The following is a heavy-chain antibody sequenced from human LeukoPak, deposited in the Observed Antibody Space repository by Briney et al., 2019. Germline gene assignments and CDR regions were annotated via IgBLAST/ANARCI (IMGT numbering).Heavy chain of an antibody. CDR3: ATGLYNVGWYADYFDY. J-gene: IGHJ4*02. Sequence: PGGSLRLSCVDSGFTFSKYWMSWIRQAPGKGLEWVANIKPDGGDKYYVDSVRGRFTISRDNANKSLYLQMSSLRVEDTAVYYCATGLYNVGWYADYFDYWGQGTLVTVSS. CDR2: IKPDGGDK. D-gene: IGHD6-19*01. V-gene: IGHV3-7*01. CDR1: GFTFSKYW.